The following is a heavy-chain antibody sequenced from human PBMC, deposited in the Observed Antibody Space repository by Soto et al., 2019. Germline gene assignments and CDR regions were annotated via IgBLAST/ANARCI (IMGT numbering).Heavy chain of an antibody. CDR3: ARAEWDSSGWTLDY. J-gene: IGHJ4*02. Sequence: SETLSLTCTVSGGSVSSGSYYWSWIRQPPGKGLEWIGYIYYSGSTNYNPSLKSRVTISVDTSKNQFSLKLSSVTAADTAVYYCARAEWDSSGWTLDYWGQGTLVTVSS. CDR1: GGSVSSGSYY. D-gene: IGHD6-19*01. CDR2: IYYSGST. V-gene: IGHV4-61*01.